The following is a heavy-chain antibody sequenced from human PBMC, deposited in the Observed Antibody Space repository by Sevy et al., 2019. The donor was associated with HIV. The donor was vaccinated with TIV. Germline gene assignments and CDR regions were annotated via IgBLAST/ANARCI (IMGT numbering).Heavy chain of an antibody. Sequence: ASVKVSCKASGGTFSSYAISWVRQAPGQGLEWMGGIIPIFGTANYARKFQGRVTITAEESTGPACMELSSLRSEDTAVYYCARGPVVVVAATLNYYYGMDVWGQGTTVTASS. CDR2: IIPIFGTA. CDR1: GGTFSSYA. D-gene: IGHD2-15*01. CDR3: ARGPVVVVAATLNYYYGMDV. V-gene: IGHV1-69*13. J-gene: IGHJ6*02.